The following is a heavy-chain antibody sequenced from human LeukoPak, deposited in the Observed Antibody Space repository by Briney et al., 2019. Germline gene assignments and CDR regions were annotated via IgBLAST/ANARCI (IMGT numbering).Heavy chain of an antibody. CDR1: GFTFSSYV. CDR3: AKDQDIVVVIATPDFDY. CDR2: IRYDGSNK. V-gene: IGHV3-30*02. Sequence: GGSLRLSCAASGFTFSSYVMHWVRQAPGKGLEWVTFIRYDGSNKYYADSVKGRFTIPRDNSKNTLYLQMNSLRAEDTAVYYCAKDQDIVVVIATPDFDYWGQGTLVTVSS. D-gene: IGHD2-21*01. J-gene: IGHJ4*02.